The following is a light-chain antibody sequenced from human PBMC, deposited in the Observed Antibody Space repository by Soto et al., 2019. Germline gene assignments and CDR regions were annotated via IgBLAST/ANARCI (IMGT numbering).Light chain of an antibody. CDR1: QSVSSN. CDR2: GAS. Sequence: EIVMTQSPATLSVSPGERATLSCRASQSVSSNLAWYQQKPGQAPRLLIYGASTRATGIPARFSGSGSGTEFTLTISSLQSEDSAIYYCQQYNTLNTFGQGTKLEIK. J-gene: IGKJ2*01. CDR3: QQYNTLNT. V-gene: IGKV3-15*01.